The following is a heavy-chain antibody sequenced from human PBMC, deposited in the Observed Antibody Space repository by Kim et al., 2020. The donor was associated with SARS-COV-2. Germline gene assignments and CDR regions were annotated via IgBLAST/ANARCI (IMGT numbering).Heavy chain of an antibody. CDR3: ARRYSSGWSYNWFDP. J-gene: IGHJ5*02. V-gene: IGHV4-34*01. D-gene: IGHD6-19*01. Sequence: SETLSLTCAVYGGSFSGYYWSWIRQPPGKGLEWIGEINHSGSTNYNPSLKSRVTISVDTSKNQFSLKLSSVTAADTAVYYCARRYSSGWSYNWFDPWGQGTLVTVSS. CDR1: GGSFSGYY. CDR2: INHSGST.